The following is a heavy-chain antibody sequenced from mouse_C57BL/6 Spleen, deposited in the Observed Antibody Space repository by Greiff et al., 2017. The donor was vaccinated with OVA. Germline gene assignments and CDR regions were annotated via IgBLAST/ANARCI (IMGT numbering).Heavy chain of an antibody. Sequence: QVQLKQPGAELVRPGSSVKLSCKASGYTFTSYWMHWVKQRPIQGLEWIGNIDPSDSETHYNQKFKDKATLTVDKSSSTAYMQLSSLTSEDSAVYYCARLGLRDYYAMDYWGQGTSVTVSS. V-gene: IGHV1-52*01. D-gene: IGHD2-4*01. J-gene: IGHJ4*01. CDR3: ARLGLRDYYAMDY. CDR2: IDPSDSET. CDR1: GYTFTSYW.